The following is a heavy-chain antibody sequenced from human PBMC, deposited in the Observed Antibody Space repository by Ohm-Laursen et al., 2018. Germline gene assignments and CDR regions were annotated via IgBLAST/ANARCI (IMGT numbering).Heavy chain of an antibody. V-gene: IGHV1-2*02. Sequence: ASVTVSCKASGYTFTGYYMHWVRQAPGQGLEWMGWINPNSGGTNYAQKFQGRVTMTRDTSISTAYMELSRLRSDDTAVYYCARDVIGLVVITHSPLDYWGQGTLVTVSS. J-gene: IGHJ4*02. CDR2: INPNSGGT. D-gene: IGHD3-22*01. CDR1: GYTFTGYY. CDR3: ARDVIGLVVITHSPLDY.